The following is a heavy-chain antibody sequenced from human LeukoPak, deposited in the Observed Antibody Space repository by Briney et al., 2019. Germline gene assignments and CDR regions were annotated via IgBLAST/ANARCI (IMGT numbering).Heavy chain of an antibody. CDR2: INHSGST. J-gene: IGHJ4*02. V-gene: IGHV4-39*07. D-gene: IGHD5-12*01. CDR3: ARAGGYDRTMYIDY. Sequence: SETLSLTCIVSGDSISSSSYYWGWIRQPPGKGLEWIGEINHSGSTNYNPSLKSRVTISVDTSKNQFSLKLSSVTAADTAVYYCARAGGYDRTMYIDYWGQGTLVTVSS. CDR1: GDSISSSSYY.